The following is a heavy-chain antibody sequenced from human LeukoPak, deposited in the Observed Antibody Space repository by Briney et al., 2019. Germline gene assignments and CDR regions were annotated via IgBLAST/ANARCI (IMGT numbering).Heavy chain of an antibody. CDR1: GFTFSSYA. D-gene: IGHD3-10*01. V-gene: IGHV3-23*01. Sequence: QPGGSLRLSCAASGFTFSSYAMSWVRQAPGKGLEWVLAISGSGGSTYYADSVKGRFTISRDNSKNTLYLQMNSLRAEDTAVYYCAKDPGLLWFGELLYFDYWGQGTLVTVSS. CDR2: ISGSGGST. CDR3: AKDPGLLWFGELLYFDY. J-gene: IGHJ4*02.